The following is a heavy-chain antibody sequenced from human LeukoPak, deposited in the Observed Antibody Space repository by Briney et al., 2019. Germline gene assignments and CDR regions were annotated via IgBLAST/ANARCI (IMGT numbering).Heavy chain of an antibody. V-gene: IGHV3-23*01. CDR2: XXXTGGST. Sequence: GGSLRLSCAASGFTFSNYGMSWVRQAPGKGLEWVXAXXXTGGSTYYADSVKGRFIISRDNSKNTLYLQMNSLRAEDTAVYYCAKPPDCSGGSCYYYGMDVWGQGTTVTVSS. CDR3: AKPPDCSGGSCYYYGMDV. D-gene: IGHD2-15*01. J-gene: IGHJ6*02. CDR1: GFTFSNYG.